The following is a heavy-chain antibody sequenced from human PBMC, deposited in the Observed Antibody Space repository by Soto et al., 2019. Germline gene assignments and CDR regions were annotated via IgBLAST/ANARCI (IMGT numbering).Heavy chain of an antibody. Sequence: GGSLRLSCAASGFTFSSYGMHWVRQAPGKGLEWVAVISYDGSNKYYADSVKGRFTISRDNSKNTLYLQMNSLRAEDTAVYYCAKGGFLPWGQGTLVTVSS. V-gene: IGHV3-30*18. CDR3: AKGGFLP. J-gene: IGHJ5*02. D-gene: IGHD3-3*01. CDR1: GFTFSSYG. CDR2: ISYDGSNK.